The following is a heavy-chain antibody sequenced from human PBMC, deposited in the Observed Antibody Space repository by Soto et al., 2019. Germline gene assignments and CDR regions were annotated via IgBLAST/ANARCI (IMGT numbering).Heavy chain of an antibody. Sequence: GESLNISCKFSGYIFTSYFIICVRQMPGKGLEWMGRIDPSDSYTNYNPSFKGHVTISADKYISTAYLQWSSLRASDTAMYFCARVKMNWFDHRGQRHMVTVSS. CDR3: ARVKMNWFDH. V-gene: IGHV5-10-1*01. CDR2: IDPSDSYT. J-gene: IGHJ5*02. CDR1: GYIFTSYF.